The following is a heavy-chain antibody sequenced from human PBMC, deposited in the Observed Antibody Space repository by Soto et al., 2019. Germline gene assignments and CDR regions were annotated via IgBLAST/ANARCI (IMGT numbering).Heavy chain of an antibody. CDR1: GFTFRNYG. V-gene: IGHV3-23*01. J-gene: IGHJ3*02. CDR2: ISNTGAVT. CDR3: AKDRMIVDPLGFDI. D-gene: IGHD3-22*01. Sequence: EVLLLESGGGVVQPGGSLRLSCAVSGFTFRNYGMSWVRQAPGKGLEWVSSISNTGAVTYYADSVKGRFTISRDNSKNALNLQMNSLRADDTAVYYCAKDRMIVDPLGFDIWGQGTLVTVS.